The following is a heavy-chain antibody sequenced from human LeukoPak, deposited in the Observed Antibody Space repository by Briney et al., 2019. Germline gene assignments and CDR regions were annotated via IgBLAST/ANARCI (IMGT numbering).Heavy chain of an antibody. J-gene: IGHJ4*02. CDR3: ARDYGGFQGY. V-gene: IGHV1-69*05. CDR2: IIPIFGTA. Sequence: ASVKVSCKASGGTFSSYAISWVRQAPGQGLEWMGGIIPIFGTANYAQKFQGRVTITRDTSASTAYMELSSLRSEDTAVYYCARDYGGFQGYWGQGTLVTVSS. CDR1: GGTFSSYA. D-gene: IGHD4-17*01.